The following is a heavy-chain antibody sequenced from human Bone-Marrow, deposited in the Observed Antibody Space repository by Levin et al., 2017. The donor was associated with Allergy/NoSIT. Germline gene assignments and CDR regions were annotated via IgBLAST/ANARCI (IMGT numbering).Heavy chain of an antibody. D-gene: IGHD5-24*01. CDR2: IRNEADNYAT. J-gene: IGHJ4*02. Sequence: PGGSLRLSCAASGFIFTGSTLHWVRLASGKGLEWVGQIRNEADNYATGYGTSMKGRFTISRDDSKNMTFLQMNSLKTEDTAVYYCTDGYNFYWGQGTLVTVSS. CDR1: GFIFTGST. V-gene: IGHV3-73*01. CDR3: TDGYNFY.